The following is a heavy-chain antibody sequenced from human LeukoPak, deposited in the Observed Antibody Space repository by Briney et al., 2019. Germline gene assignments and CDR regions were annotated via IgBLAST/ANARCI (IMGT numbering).Heavy chain of an antibody. D-gene: IGHD3-10*01. V-gene: IGHV3-11*06. CDR3: ARSSTMVRGVINPFDY. J-gene: IGHJ4*02. CDR1: GFTFSDYY. Sequence: PGESLRLSCAASGFTFSDYYMSWIRQAPGKGLEWVSYISSSSGYTNYADSVKGRFTISRDNAKNSLYLQMNSLRAEDTAVYYCARSSTMVRGVINPFDYWGQGTLVTVSS. CDR2: ISSSSGYT.